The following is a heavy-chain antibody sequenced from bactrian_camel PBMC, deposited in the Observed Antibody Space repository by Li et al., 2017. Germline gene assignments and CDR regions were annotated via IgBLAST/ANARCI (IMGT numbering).Heavy chain of an antibody. V-gene: IGHV3S53*01. CDR2: IERNGAI. Sequence: HVQLVESGGGSVQEGGSVRLSCTVSITGSFSSRCLGWFRQPPGKSREGVGSIERNGAISVADSVKGRFTISRNNARDNAKNTLYLLMNSLKPEDTAIYYCASGPRDACVSGSLEDTDFTYWGQGTQVTVS. CDR1: ITGSFSSRC. CDR3: ASGPRDACVSGSLEDTDFTY. D-gene: IGHD3*01. J-gene: IGHJ6*01.